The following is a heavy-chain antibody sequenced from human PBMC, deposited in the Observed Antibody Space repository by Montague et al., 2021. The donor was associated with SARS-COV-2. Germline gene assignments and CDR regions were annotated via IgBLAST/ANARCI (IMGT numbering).Heavy chain of an antibody. CDR2: IYSGGSNT. CDR1: GFTFSNFA. J-gene: IGHJ4*02. V-gene: IGHV3-23*03. CDR3: AKPAGYFYFDY. Sequence: SRRLSWSASGFTFSNFAMSWVRQAPGKGLEWVSVIYSGGSNTYYTDSVKGWFTISRDNSKNTLYLQMNSLRAEDTAIYYCAKPAGYFYFDYWGQGTLVTVSS. D-gene: IGHD3-9*01.